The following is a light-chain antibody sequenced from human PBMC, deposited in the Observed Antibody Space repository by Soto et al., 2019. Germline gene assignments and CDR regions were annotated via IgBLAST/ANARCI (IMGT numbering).Light chain of an antibody. CDR1: NSNIGRST. Sequence: QAVVTQPPSASGTPGQRVTISCSGSNSNIGRSTINWYQHLPGTAPTLLIYNTHQRPAGVPDRFSGSKSGTSASLAISGLQSDDESDYYCAAWDDSLNGPVFGGGTKLTVL. CDR2: NTH. J-gene: IGLJ2*01. CDR3: AAWDDSLNGPV. V-gene: IGLV1-44*01.